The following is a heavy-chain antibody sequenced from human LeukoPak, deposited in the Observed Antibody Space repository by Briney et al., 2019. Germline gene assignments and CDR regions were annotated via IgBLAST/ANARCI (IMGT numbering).Heavy chain of an antibody. V-gene: IGHV4-34*01. CDR3: ASRSGYSRAFDI. CDR1: GGSFSGYY. CDR2: INYSGST. D-gene: IGHD3-3*01. Sequence: KPSETLSLTCAVYGGSFSGYYWSWIRQPPGKGLEWIGEINYSGSTNYNPSLKSRVTISVDTSKNQFSLKLSSVTAADTAVYYCASRSGYSRAFDIWGQGTMVTVSS. J-gene: IGHJ3*02.